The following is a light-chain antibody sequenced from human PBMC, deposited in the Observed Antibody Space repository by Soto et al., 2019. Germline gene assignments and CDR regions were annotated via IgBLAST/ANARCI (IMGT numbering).Light chain of an antibody. V-gene: IGLV2-14*01. J-gene: IGLJ1*01. CDR2: EVS. Sequence: QSALTQPASVSGSPGQSITISCTGTSRDVGGYNYVSWNQQHPGKAPKLMIYEVSNRPSGVSNRFSGSKSGNTASLTISGLQAEDEADYYCSSYTASSTLVFGTGTKVTVL. CDR3: SSYTASSTLV. CDR1: SRDVGGYNY.